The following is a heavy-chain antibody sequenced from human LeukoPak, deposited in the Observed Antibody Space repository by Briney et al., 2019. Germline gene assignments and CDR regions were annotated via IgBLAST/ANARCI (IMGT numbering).Heavy chain of an antibody. J-gene: IGHJ4*02. CDR3: AGEISCDILTGLPDY. D-gene: IGHD3-9*01. V-gene: IGHV1-2*02. CDR2: INPNSGGT. Sequence: ASVKVSCKASGYTFTGYYMHWVRQAPGQGLEWMGWINPNSGGTNYAQKFQGRVTMTRDTSISTAYMELSRLRSDDTAVYYCAGEISCDILTGLPDYWGQGTLVTVSS. CDR1: GYTFTGYY.